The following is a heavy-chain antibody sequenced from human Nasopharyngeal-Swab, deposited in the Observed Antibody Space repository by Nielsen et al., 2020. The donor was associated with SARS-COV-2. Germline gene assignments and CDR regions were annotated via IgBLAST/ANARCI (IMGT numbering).Heavy chain of an antibody. CDR3: ARMDFIASRAY. V-gene: IGHV3-53*01. Sequence: GESLKISCEVSGFSVSYNYMSWVRQAPGKGLEWVAVIYSRGETHYTDSVRGRFTISRDNSKNMVNLQLNSLEDEDTAVYYCARMDFIASRAYWGQGTLVNVSS. CDR1: GFSVSYNY. D-gene: IGHD6-13*01. J-gene: IGHJ4*02. CDR2: IYSRGET.